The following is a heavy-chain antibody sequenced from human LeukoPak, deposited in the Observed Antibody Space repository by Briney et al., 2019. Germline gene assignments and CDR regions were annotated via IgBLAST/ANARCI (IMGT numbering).Heavy chain of an antibody. CDR3: ARGMTTTYYDYYYGMDV. J-gene: IGHJ6*02. CDR1: GFTFRSYS. Sequence: GGSLRLSCAASGFTFRSYSMNWVRQAPGKGLEWVSCVSRSSSHIYYADSVKGRFTISGDNAKSSLYLQMNSLRVEDTAVYYCARGMTTTYYDYYYGMDVWGQGTTVTVSS. D-gene: IGHD1-26*01. V-gene: IGHV3-21*01. CDR2: VSRSSSHI.